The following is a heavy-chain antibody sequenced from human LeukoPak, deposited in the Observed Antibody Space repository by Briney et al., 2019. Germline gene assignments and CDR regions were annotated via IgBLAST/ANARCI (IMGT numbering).Heavy chain of an antibody. Sequence: GGSLRLSCAASGFTFSSYGMHWVRQAPGKGLEWVAVISYDGSNKYYADSVKGRFTISRDNSKNTLYLQMNSLRADDTAVYYCARESRYAFDIWGQGTMVTVSS. CDR2: ISYDGSNK. CDR3: ARESRYAFDI. V-gene: IGHV3-30*12. J-gene: IGHJ3*02. CDR1: GFTFSSYG.